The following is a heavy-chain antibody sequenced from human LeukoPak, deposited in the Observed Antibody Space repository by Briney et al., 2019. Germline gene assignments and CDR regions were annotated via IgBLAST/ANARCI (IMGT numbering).Heavy chain of an antibody. Sequence: GGSLRLSCAASGFTFSDYYMNWVRQAPGKGLEWVSSISSSSSYIYYADSVKGRFTISRDNAKNSLYLQMNSLRAEDTAVYYCARDLGRARPSSYFDYWGQGTLVTVSS. CDR2: ISSSSSYI. V-gene: IGHV3-21*01. CDR3: ARDLGRARPSSYFDY. D-gene: IGHD6-6*01. CDR1: GFTFSDYY. J-gene: IGHJ4*02.